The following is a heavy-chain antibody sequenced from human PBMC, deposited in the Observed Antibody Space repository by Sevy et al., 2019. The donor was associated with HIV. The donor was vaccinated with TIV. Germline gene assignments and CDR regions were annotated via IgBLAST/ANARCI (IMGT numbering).Heavy chain of an antibody. D-gene: IGHD5-12*01. J-gene: IGHJ6*02. V-gene: IGHV3-30*04. CDR3: ARNGGYADYGMDV. CDR1: GFTFSSYA. Sequence: GGSLRLSCAASGFTFSSYAMHWVRQAPGKGLEWVAVISYDGSNKYYADSVKGRFTISRDNSKNTLYLQMNSLRAEDTAVYYCARNGGYADYGMDVWGQGTTVTVSS. CDR2: ISYDGSNK.